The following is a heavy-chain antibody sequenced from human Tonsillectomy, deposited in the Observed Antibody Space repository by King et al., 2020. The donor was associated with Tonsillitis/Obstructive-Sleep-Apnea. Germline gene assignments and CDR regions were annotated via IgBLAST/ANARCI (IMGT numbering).Heavy chain of an antibody. J-gene: IGHJ5*02. CDR1: GFTFSSYS. V-gene: IGHV3-21*01. D-gene: IGHD3-3*01. CDR2: ISSSSSYI. CDR3: ARDGTGDYDFWSGYRSHNWFDP. Sequence: VQLVESRGGLVKPGGSLRLSCAASGFTFSSYSMNWVRQAPGKGLEWVSSISSSSSYIYYADSVKGRFTISRDNAKNSLYLQMNSLRAEDTAVYYCARDGTGDYDFWSGYRSHNWFDPWGQGTLVTVSS.